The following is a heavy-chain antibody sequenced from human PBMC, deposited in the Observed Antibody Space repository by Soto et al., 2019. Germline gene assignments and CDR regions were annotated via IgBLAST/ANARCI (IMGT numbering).Heavy chain of an antibody. J-gene: IGHJ6*02. Sequence: SVKVSCKASGGTFSSYAISWVRQAPGQGLEWMGGIIPIFGTANYAQKFQGRVTITADESTSTAYLQWSSLKASDTAMYYCARQNQQQLDYGMDVWGQGTTVTVS. CDR3: ARQNQQQLDYGMDV. D-gene: IGHD6-13*01. CDR1: GGTFSSYA. V-gene: IGHV1-69*13. CDR2: IIPIFGTA.